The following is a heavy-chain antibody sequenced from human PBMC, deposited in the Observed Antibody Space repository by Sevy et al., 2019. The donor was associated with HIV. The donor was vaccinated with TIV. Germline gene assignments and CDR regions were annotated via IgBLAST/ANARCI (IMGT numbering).Heavy chain of an antibody. CDR2: IWYDGSNK. V-gene: IGHV3-33*01. Sequence: GGSLRLSCAASGFTFSSYGMHWVRQAPGKGLEWVAVIWYDGSNKYYADSVKGRFTISRDNSKNTLYLQMNSLRAEDTAVYYCAREFRVYSSGYDFQYWGQGTLVTVSS. CDR3: AREFRVYSSGYDFQY. J-gene: IGHJ1*01. D-gene: IGHD3-22*01. CDR1: GFTFSSYG.